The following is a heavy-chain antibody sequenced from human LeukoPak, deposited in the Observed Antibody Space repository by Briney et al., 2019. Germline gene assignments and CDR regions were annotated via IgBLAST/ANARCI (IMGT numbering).Heavy chain of an antibody. D-gene: IGHD3-3*01. Sequence: GGSLRLSWAASGFTFSSYAMSWVRQAPGKGLEWVSAISGSGGSTYYADSVKGRFTISRDNSKNTLYLQMNSLRAEDTAVYYCAKAQPYDFWSGAEFHKNGPFDYWGQGTLVTVSS. CDR1: GFTFSSYA. V-gene: IGHV3-23*01. CDR2: ISGSGGST. J-gene: IGHJ4*02. CDR3: AKAQPYDFWSGAEFHKNGPFDY.